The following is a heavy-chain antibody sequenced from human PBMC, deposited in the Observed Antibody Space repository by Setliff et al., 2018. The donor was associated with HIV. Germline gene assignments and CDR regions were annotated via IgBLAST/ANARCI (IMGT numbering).Heavy chain of an antibody. CDR2: SYYSSRT. CDR3: GRLETGPATSAYGPFNS. V-gene: IGHV4-39*02. CDR1: DASISTSNFL. J-gene: IGHJ4*02. D-gene: IGHD4-17*01. Sequence: SETLSLTCTVSDASISTSNFLWGWIRQSPGKGLEWIGSSYYSSRTYYNPSLKNRVTISEDTSKNHPSLKLTSLTAADTAVYYCGRLETGPATSAYGPFNSWGQGKMVTVSS.